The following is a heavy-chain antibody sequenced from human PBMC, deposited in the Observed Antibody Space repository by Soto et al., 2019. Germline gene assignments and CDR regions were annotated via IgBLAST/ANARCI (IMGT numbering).Heavy chain of an antibody. Sequence: EVQLVESGGGLVQPGGSLRLSCAASGFTFSSYAMHWVRQAPGKGLEYVSAISSNGGSTYYANSVKGRFTISRDNSKNTLYLQMGSLRAEDMAVYDCARGVVLESVAGIDYFGYWGQGTLVTVSS. CDR2: ISSNGGST. V-gene: IGHV3-64*01. CDR3: ARGVVLESVAGIDYFGY. CDR1: GFTFSSYA. D-gene: IGHD6-19*01. J-gene: IGHJ4*02.